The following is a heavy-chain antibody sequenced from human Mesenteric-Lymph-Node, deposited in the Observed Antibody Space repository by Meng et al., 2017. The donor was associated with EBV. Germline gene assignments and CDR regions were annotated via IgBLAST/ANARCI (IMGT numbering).Heavy chain of an antibody. V-gene: IGHV4-34*01. CDR3: ARGGVLSYYALDY. D-gene: IGHD1-26*01. CDR2: INHSGST. J-gene: IGHJ4*02. CDR1: GGSFSGYY. Sequence: QGRQQRWGAGLLKPSETLSSTCAFYGGSFSGYYWSWIRQPPGKGLEWIGEINHSGSTNYNPSLKSRVTISVDTSKNQFSLKLSSVTAADTAVYYCARGGVLSYYALDYWGQGTLVTVSS.